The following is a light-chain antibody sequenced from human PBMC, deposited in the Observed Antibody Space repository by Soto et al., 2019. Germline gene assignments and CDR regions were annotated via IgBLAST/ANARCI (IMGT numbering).Light chain of an antibody. V-gene: IGKV1-12*01. CDR2: AAS. CDR1: QDISNY. CDR3: PQANSFPLT. J-gene: IGKJ5*01. Sequence: DIQMTQSPSSLSASVGDRVTITCQASQDISNYLNWYQQKPGKAPQLLIYAASTLQGGVPSRFSGSGSGTDFTLTISSLQPEDFATYYCPQANSFPLTFGQGTRLEI.